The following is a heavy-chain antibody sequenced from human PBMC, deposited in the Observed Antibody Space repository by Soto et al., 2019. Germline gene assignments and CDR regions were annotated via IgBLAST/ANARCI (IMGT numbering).Heavy chain of an antibody. CDR2: IWYDGSNK. CDR3: ARHNTMVRGRGGIDY. Sequence: QVLLVESGGGVVQPGRSLRLSCAASGFTFSSYGMHWVRQAPGKGREWVAVIWYDGSNKYYADSVKGRFTISRNNSNNKLYLQMNRLRAGDTAVYYGARHNTMVRGRGGIDYWGQGTLVTVSS. CDR1: GFTFSSYG. J-gene: IGHJ4*02. D-gene: IGHD3-10*01. V-gene: IGHV3-33*01.